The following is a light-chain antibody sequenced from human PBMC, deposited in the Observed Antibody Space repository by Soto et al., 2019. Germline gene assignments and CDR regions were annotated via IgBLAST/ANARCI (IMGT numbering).Light chain of an antibody. CDR1: THYIGAYNY. V-gene: IGLV2-14*03. Sequence: LFQPSSLSGSPRQSHTIFCTGTTHYIGAYNYVSWYQQHPGKAPKLMIYDVTNRPSGVSNRFSGSKSGNTASLTISGLQAEDEADYYCSSYTSSSSYVFGTGTKVTVL. CDR2: DVT. J-gene: IGLJ1*01. CDR3: SSYTSSSSYV.